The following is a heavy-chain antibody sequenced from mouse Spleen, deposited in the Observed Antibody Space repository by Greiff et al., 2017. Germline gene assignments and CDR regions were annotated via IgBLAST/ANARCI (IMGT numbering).Heavy chain of an antibody. V-gene: IGHV1-50*01. CDR1: GYTFTSYW. CDR2: IDPSDSYT. CDR3: ASGAHYYDESY. D-gene: IGHD1-2*01. Sequence: QVQLQQSGAELVKPGASVKLPCKASGYTFTSYWMQWVKQRPGQGLEWIGEIDPSDSYTNYNQKFKGKATLTVDTSSSTAYMQLSSLTSEDSAVYYCASGAHYYDESYWGQGTLVTVSA. J-gene: IGHJ3*01.